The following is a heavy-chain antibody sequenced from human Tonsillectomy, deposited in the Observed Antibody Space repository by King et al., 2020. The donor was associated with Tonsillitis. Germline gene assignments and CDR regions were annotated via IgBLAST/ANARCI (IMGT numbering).Heavy chain of an antibody. CDR1: AFPFSSYA. V-gene: IGHV3-23*04. J-gene: IGHJ6*02. CDR3: AKENWVPAAYRDYYGMDV. Sequence: VQLVESGGGLVQPGGSLRLSCAASAFPFSSYAMSWVRQAPGKGLEWVSTISRSSGTTYYADSVKGRFTISRDNSKNTLYLQMSSLRAEDTAVCYCAKENWVPAAYRDYYGMDVWGQGTTVTVSS. D-gene: IGHD2-2*01. CDR2: ISRSSGTT.